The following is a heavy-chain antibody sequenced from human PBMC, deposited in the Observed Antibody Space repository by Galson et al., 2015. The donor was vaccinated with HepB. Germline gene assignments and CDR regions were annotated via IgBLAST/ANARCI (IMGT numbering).Heavy chain of an antibody. CDR1: GSPFTGYY. D-gene: IGHD2-8*02. J-gene: IGHJ4*02. CDR3: ARLTHILVAHFDY. CDR2: INPNSGGA. V-gene: IGHV1-2*02. Sequence: SVTVSCKASGSPFTGYYMHWVRQAPGQGLEWMGWINPNSGGANYAQKFQGRVTMTGDTSISTAYMELSGLRSDDTAVYYWARLTHILVAHFDYWGQGTLVTVSS.